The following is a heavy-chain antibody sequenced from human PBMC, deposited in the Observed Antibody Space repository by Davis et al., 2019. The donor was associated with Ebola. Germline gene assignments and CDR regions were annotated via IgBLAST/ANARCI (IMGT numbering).Heavy chain of an antibody. J-gene: IGHJ3*02. V-gene: IGHV5-51*01. CDR3: ARRGSYAGDSFDI. CDR1: GYYFTTYW. D-gene: IGHD1-26*01. Sequence: GESLKISCKGSGYYFTTYWIGWVRQMPGKGLEWMGIIYPGDSDTRYSPSFQGQVTISADKSISTAYLQWSSLKASDAAMYYCARRGSYAGDSFDIWGQGTMVTVSS. CDR2: IYPGDSDT.